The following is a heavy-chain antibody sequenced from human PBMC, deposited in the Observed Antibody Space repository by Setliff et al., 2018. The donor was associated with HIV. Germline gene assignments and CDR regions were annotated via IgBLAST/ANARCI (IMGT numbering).Heavy chain of an antibody. D-gene: IGHD3-10*01. V-gene: IGHV1-2*02. J-gene: IGHJ6*03. Sequence: ASVKVSCKASGYTFTGYYIHWVRQALGQGLEWMGWINPNSGDTNYAQRFRGRVTMTRDTSISTAYMELSRLRSDDTAVYYCARDMGSYYYYMDVWGKGTTVTVSS. CDR3: ARDMGSYYYYMDV. CDR1: GYTFTGYY. CDR2: INPNSGDT.